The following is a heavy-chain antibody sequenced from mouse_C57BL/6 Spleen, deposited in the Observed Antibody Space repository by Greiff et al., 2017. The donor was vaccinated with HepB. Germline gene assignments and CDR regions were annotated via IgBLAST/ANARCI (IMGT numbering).Heavy chain of an antibody. CDR3: ARALLYYYGSSYFDY. CDR2: ISYDGSN. D-gene: IGHD1-1*01. CDR1: GYSITSGYY. Sequence: EVKLVESGPGLVKPSQSLSLTCSVTGYSITSGYYWNWIRQFPGNKLEWMGYISYDGSNNYNPSLKNRISITRDTSKNQFFLKLNSVTTEDTATYYCARALLYYYGSSYFDYWGQGTTLTVSS. J-gene: IGHJ2*01. V-gene: IGHV3-6*01.